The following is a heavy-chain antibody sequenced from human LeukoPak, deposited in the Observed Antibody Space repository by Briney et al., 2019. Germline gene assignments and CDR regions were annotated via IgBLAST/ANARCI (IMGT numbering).Heavy chain of an antibody. V-gene: IGHV4-39*07. J-gene: IGHJ2*01. CDR2: INHSGST. D-gene: IGHD2-2*01. CDR3: ARYRKRGTVVPAPPPSGFDL. CDR1: GGSISSSSYY. Sequence: SETLSLNCTVSGGSISSSSYYWGWIRQPPGKGLEWIGEINHSGSTNYNPSLKSRVTISVDTSKNQFSLKLSSVTAADTAVYYCARYRKRGTVVPAPPPSGFDLWGRGTLVTVSS.